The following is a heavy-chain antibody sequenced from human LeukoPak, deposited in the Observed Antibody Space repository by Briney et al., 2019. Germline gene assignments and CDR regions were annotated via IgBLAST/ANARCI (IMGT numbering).Heavy chain of an antibody. CDR2: INSDGSST. V-gene: IGHV3-74*01. J-gene: IGHJ4*02. CDR1: GFTVSSNY. Sequence: GGSLRLSCAASGFTVSSNYMSWVRQAPGKGLVWVSRINSDGSSTSYADSVKGRFTISRDNAKNTLYLQMNSLRAEDTAVYYCARDMSIMITFGGVIVDNFDYWGQGTLVTVSS. D-gene: IGHD3-16*02. CDR3: ARDMSIMITFGGVIVDNFDY.